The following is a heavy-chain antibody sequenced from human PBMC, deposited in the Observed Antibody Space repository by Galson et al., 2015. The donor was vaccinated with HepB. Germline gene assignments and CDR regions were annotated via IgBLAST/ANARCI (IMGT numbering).Heavy chain of an antibody. CDR1: GFTFGSHA. Sequence: SLRLSCAASGFTFGSHAMSWVRQGPGKGLEWVSAISGPDGTTYFADSVKGRFSISRDNSKNTLFLQMNSLRVEDTAIYYCAKDLGITVAGDFDYRGQGTLVTVSS. D-gene: IGHD6-19*01. V-gene: IGHV3-23*01. J-gene: IGHJ4*02. CDR3: AKDLGITVAGDFDY. CDR2: ISGPDGTT.